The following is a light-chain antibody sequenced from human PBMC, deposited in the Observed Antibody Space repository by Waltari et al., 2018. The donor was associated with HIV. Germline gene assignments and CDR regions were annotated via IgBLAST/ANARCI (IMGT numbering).Light chain of an antibody. CDR3: CSYTGSDTLLGV. Sequence: QSALTQPASVSGSPGQSITISCTGTSSDVGSYNLVSWYQQHPGKAPKLMIYEVSKRPSGVSNRFSGSKSGNTASLTISGLQAEDEADYYCCSYTGSDTLLGVFGTGTKVTVL. CDR1: SSDVGSYNL. V-gene: IGLV2-23*02. J-gene: IGLJ1*01. CDR2: EVS.